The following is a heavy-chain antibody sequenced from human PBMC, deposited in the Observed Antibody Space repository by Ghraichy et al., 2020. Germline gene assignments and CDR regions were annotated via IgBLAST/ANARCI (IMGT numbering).Heavy chain of an antibody. Sequence: ASVKVSCKASGYTFTSYGISWVRQAPGQGLEWMGWISAYNGNTNYAQKLQGRVTMTTDTSTSTAYMELRSLRSDDTAVYYCARDNTGHDFWSGYGGYYYYGMDVWGQGTTVTVSS. CDR3: ARDNTGHDFWSGYGGYYYYGMDV. CDR1: GYTFTSYG. J-gene: IGHJ6*02. CDR2: ISAYNGNT. V-gene: IGHV1-18*04. D-gene: IGHD3-3*01.